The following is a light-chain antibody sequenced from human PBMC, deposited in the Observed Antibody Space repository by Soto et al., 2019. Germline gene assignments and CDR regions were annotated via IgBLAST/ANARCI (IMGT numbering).Light chain of an antibody. Sequence: DIQMTQSPSSLSASVGDRLTLTCRASQSIRSYLNWFKHKPGKAPKVLIYAASSLQSGVPSRFSGTGSGTDFTLTISSLKPEDFATYYCQQSYTTPITCGQGTRLEI. CDR3: QQSYTTPIT. CDR2: AAS. CDR1: QSIRSY. V-gene: IGKV1-39*01. J-gene: IGKJ5*01.